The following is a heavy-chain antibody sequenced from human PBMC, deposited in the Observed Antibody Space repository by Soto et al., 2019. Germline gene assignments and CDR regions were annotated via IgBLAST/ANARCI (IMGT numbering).Heavy chain of an antibody. CDR3: ARDVTRRGSGQPFNHWFDP. CDR2: IYYSGST. Sequence: QVQLQESGPGLVKPSQTLSLTCTVSGGSISSGDYYWSWIRQPPGKGLEWIWYIYYSGSTYYNPSLKSRVTISVDTSKNQFSLKLSSVTAADTAVYYCARDVTRRGSGQPFNHWFDPWGQGTLVTVSS. J-gene: IGHJ5*02. V-gene: IGHV4-30-4*01. CDR1: GGSISSGDYY. D-gene: IGHD3-16*01.